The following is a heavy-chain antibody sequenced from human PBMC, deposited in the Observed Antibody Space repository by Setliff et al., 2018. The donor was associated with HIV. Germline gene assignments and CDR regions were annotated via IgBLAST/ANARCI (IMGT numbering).Heavy chain of an antibody. CDR1: GYTFTAYG. D-gene: IGHD3-3*01. Sequence: ASVKVSCKPSGYTFTAYGLSWVRQAPGQGLEWMGWIATYSDETRYAQNLQGRVTMTTDTSTNTAYLELTSLRSDDTAVYYCARPLTTSFNFWGDAFAIWGPGRMVTVSS. CDR2: IATYSDET. J-gene: IGHJ3*02. V-gene: IGHV1-18*01. CDR3: ARPLTTSFNFWGDAFAI.